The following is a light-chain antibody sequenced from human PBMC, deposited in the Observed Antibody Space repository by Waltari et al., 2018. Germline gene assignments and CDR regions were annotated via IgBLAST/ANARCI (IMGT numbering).Light chain of an antibody. V-gene: IGKV1-33*01. CDR3: LQFDTAWLS. J-gene: IGKJ4*01. CDR1: QAIYDF. CDR2: HAS. Sequence: CQAHQAIYDFLSWYQQKPGQAPRLLIYHASNLETGVPSRFSGSGYGTQFSLTISGLLPEDFATYYCLQFDTAWLSFGGGTKVEIK.